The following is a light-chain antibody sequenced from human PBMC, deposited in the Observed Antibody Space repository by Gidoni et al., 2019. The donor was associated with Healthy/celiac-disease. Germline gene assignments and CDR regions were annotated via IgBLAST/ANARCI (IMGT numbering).Light chain of an antibody. CDR2: YKSDSDK. Sequence: QAVLTQPSSLSASPGASASRTCILRSGINVGTYRIYWYQQKPGSPPQYLLRYKSDSDKQQGSGVPSRFYGSKDASANAGILLISGLQSEDEADYYCMIWHSSAWVFGVGTKLTVL. V-gene: IGLV5-45*03. CDR3: MIWHSSAWV. J-gene: IGLJ3*02. CDR1: SGINVGTYR.